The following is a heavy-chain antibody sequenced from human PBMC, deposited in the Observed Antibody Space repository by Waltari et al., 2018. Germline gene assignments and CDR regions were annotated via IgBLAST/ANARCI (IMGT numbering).Heavy chain of an antibody. Sequence: QVQLVESGGGVVQPGRSLRLSCAASGFTFSSYAMHWVRQAPGKGLEWVAVISYDGSNKYYADSVKGRFTISRDNSKNTLYLQMNSLRAEDTAVYYCATAVQLPRHDAFDIWGQGTMVTVSS. J-gene: IGHJ3*02. V-gene: IGHV3-30*01. D-gene: IGHD1-1*01. CDR1: GFTFSSYA. CDR3: ATAVQLPRHDAFDI. CDR2: ISYDGSNK.